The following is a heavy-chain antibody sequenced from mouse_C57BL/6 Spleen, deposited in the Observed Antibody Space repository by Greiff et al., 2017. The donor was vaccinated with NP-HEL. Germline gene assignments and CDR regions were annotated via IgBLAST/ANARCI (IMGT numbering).Heavy chain of an antibody. V-gene: IGHV1-42*01. Sequence: EVKLQESGPELVKPGASVKISCKASGYSFTGYYMNWVKQSPEKSLEWIGEINPSTGGTTYNQKFKAKATLTVDKSSSTAYMQLKSLTSEDSAVYYCARNSHYYGSSYDAMDYWGQGTSVTVSS. CDR1: GYSFTGYY. J-gene: IGHJ4*01. D-gene: IGHD1-1*01. CDR2: INPSTGGT. CDR3: ARNSHYYGSSYDAMDY.